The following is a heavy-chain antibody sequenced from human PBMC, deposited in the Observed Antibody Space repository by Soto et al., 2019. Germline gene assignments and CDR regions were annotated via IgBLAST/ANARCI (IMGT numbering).Heavy chain of an antibody. V-gene: IGHV1-69*01. CDR1: GGIFNSYG. CDR3: AREKFSNYFDP. J-gene: IGHJ5*02. Sequence: QVHLVQSGAEVKKSGSSVKVSCKTSGGIFNSYGLSWVRQAPGQGPEWMGQIIPTFGSPKYAQKFQGRVTLTAEESTNTAYMELSSLTSEDTAIYYCAREKFSNYFDPWGQGTQVNVSS. CDR2: IIPTFGSP.